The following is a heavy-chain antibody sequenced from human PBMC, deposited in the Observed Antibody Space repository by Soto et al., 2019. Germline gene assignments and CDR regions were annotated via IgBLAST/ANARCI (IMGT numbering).Heavy chain of an antibody. Sequence: SETLSLTCAVYGESFSGYYWSWIRQPPGKGLEWIGEINHSGSTNYNPSLKSRVTISVDTSKNQFSLKLSSVTAADTAVYYCARECSSDPRINTARYYYMDVWGKGTTVTVSS. CDR3: ARECSSDPRINTARYYYMDV. J-gene: IGHJ6*03. CDR2: INHSGST. D-gene: IGHD5-18*01. CDR1: GESFSGYY. V-gene: IGHV4-34*01.